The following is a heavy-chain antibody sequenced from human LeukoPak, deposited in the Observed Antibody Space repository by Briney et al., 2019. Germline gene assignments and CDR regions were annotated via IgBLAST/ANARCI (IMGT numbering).Heavy chain of an antibody. D-gene: IGHD1-26*01. CDR1: GGTISRHY. J-gene: IGHJ3*02. CDR3: ARDRRRDLLHAFDI. CDR2: IDYSGST. Sequence: SETLSLTCTVSGGTISRHYWSWIRQPPGKGLEWIAYIDYSGSTNYNPSLKSRLTISLDASKNQFSLKLNSVTAADTAVYYCARDRRRDLLHAFDIWGQGTVVTVSS. V-gene: IGHV4-59*11.